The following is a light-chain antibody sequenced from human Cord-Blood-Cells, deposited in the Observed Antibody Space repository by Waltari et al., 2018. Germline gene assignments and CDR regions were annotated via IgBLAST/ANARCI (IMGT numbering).Light chain of an antibody. CDR3: HQSYSTPET. Sequence: TQMTQSPSSLSASVGDRVTITCRASQSISSYLNWYQHKPGKAPKLLIYAASSLHSGVPSRFSGSVSGTDFTLTISSLQPEDFATYYCHQSYSTPETFGQGTKVEIK. CDR1: QSISSY. V-gene: IGKV1-39*01. J-gene: IGKJ1*01. CDR2: AAS.